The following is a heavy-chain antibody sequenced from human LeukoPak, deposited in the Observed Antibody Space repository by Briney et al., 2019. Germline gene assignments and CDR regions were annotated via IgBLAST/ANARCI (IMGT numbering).Heavy chain of an antibody. D-gene: IGHD6-6*01. CDR2: IRYDGSNK. Sequence: PGGSLRLSCAASGFTFSSYGMHWVRQAPGKGLEWVAFIRYDGSNKYYADSVKGRFTISRDNSKNTLYLQMNSLRAEDTAVYYCARCNRLAQCSSSEFDYWGQGTLVTVSS. J-gene: IGHJ4*02. CDR3: ARCNRLAQCSSSEFDY. CDR1: GFTFSSYG. V-gene: IGHV3-30*02.